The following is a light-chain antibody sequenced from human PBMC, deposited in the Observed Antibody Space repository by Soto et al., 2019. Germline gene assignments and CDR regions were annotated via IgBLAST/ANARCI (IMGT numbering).Light chain of an antibody. CDR1: QTVSSY. Sequence: IVLTQSPATLSLSPVERATLSFRASQTVSSYLLWYQQKPGQAPRLLIYDASNRASGTPARFSGSGSETDFTLTISSLEPEDFAVYYCQHRMNWPLTFGPGTRLEIK. V-gene: IGKV3-11*01. J-gene: IGKJ5*01. CDR3: QHRMNWPLT. CDR2: DAS.